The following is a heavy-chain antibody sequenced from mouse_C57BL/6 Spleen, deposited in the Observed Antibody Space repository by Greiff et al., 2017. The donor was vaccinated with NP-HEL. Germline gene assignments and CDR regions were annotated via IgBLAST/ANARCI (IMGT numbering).Heavy chain of an antibody. CDR1: GFSLTSYG. D-gene: IGHD2-3*01. V-gene: IGHV2-6-1*01. CDR3: ARHEGPPLSYYYAMDY. Sequence: VKLVESGPGLVAPSQSLSITCTVSGFSLTSYGVHWVRQPPGKGLEWLVVIWSDGSTTYNSALKSRLSISKDNSKSQVFLKMNSLQTDDTAMYYCARHEGPPLSYYYAMDYWGQGTSVTVSS. CDR2: IWSDGST. J-gene: IGHJ4*01.